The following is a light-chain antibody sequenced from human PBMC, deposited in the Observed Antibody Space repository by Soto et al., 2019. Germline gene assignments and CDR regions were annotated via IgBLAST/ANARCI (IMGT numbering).Light chain of an antibody. Sequence: QSALTQPASVSGSPGQSITISCTGTSSDVGGYNYVSWYQQHPGKAPKLMIYDVSKRPSGVSNRFSGSKSGNTASLTISGLQDEDEADYYCSSYTSSSTPYVFGTGTQLTVL. CDR1: SSDVGGYNY. V-gene: IGLV2-14*01. J-gene: IGLJ7*01. CDR3: SSYTSSSTPYV. CDR2: DVS.